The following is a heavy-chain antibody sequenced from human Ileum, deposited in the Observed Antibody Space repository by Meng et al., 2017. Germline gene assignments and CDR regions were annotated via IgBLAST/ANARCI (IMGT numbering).Heavy chain of an antibody. CDR2: IKPDGRTT. D-gene: IGHD3/OR15-3a*01. CDR3: ARDWDWVVWDL. Sequence: VQLVGSGGGLVQPGGSLTLSCAGYDFTLGTYSMHWLRQAPGKGLVWVSQIKPDGRTTAYADSVKGRFTISRDDAKNTLYLEMNSLRAEDAAVYYCARDWDWVVWDLWGQGTLVTVSS. J-gene: IGHJ5*02. CDR1: DFTLGTYS. V-gene: IGHV3-74*01.